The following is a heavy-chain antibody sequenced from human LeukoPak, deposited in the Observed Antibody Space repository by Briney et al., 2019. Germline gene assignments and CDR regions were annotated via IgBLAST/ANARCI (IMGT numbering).Heavy chain of an antibody. D-gene: IGHD4-23*01. J-gene: IGHJ4*02. CDR1: GFTFGNYW. CDR3: ARGRPLDYGGNSIYFDY. V-gene: IGHV3-74*01. CDR2: INGDGSYA. Sequence: GGSLRLSCAASGFTFGNYWMHWIRLGPGKGLLWVSRINGDGSYADYAESVQGRFTMSRDNAKNTLYLQMNSLRAEDTAVYYCARGRPLDYGGNSIYFDYWGQGTLVTVSS.